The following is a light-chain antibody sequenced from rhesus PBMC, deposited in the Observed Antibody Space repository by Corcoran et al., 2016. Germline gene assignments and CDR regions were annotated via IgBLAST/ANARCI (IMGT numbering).Light chain of an antibody. CDR1: LGIINW. CDR2: AAS. CDR3: RQHNSNPFT. Sequence: DIQMTQSPSSLSASVGDRVTITCQAILGIINWLAWYQQKPGKAPKLLIYAASSLQSGAPSRLSGSGSGTEFTLTIDSLQPEDFATYYCRQHNSNPFTFGPGTKLDIK. V-gene: IGKV1-33*02. J-gene: IGKJ3*01.